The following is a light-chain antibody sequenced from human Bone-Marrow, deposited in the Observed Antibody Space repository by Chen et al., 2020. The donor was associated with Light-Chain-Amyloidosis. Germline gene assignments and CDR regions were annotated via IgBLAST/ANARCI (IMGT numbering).Light chain of an antibody. CDR3: QSYQGSSQGV. CDR1: SGSIATNY. J-gene: IGLJ3*02. Sequence: NFMLTQPHSVSESPGMTVIISCTRSSGSIATNYVQWYQQRPGSSPTTVIYEDDQRPSGVPDRFSCSIDRSSNSAALTISGLKTEDEADYYCQSYQGSSQGVFGGGTKLTVL. V-gene: IGLV6-57*01. CDR2: EDD.